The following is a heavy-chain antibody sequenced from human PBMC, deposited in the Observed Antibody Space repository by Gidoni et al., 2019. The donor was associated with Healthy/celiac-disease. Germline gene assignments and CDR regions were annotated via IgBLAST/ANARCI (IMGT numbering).Heavy chain of an antibody. V-gene: IGHV3-33*01. CDR2: IWYDGSNK. Sequence: VQLVESGGGVVPPGGSLRLSCAASGFTFRSYGMHWVRQAPGKGLEWVAVIWYDGSNKHYADSVKGRFTISRDNSKNMLYLQMNSLRVEDTAVYYCARDGDSSGYWGELYWGQGTLVTVSS. CDR1: GFTFRSYG. D-gene: IGHD3-22*01. CDR3: ARDGDSSGYWGELY. J-gene: IGHJ4*02.